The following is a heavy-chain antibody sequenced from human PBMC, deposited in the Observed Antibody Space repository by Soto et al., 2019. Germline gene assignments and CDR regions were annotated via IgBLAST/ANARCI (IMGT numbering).Heavy chain of an antibody. CDR3: ARDPRPHFNNWDTGVGFDT. CDR2: IIPIFGTP. V-gene: IGHV1-69*06. CDR1: GGSFTSYA. J-gene: IGHJ5*02. Sequence: QVQLVQSGAEVKKPGSSVKVSCKASGGSFTSYAFSWVRQAPGQGLEWVGGIIPIFGTPNYAQKFQGRVTISADRSTSTVYLDLTDLTSEDTAVYFWARDPRPHFNNWDTGVGFDTWGQGTLVIVSS. D-gene: IGHD1-1*01.